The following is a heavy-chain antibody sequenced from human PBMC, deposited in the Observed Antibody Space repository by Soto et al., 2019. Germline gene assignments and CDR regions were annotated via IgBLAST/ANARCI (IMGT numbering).Heavy chain of an antibody. CDR1: GGTFSTYT. Sequence: VASVKVSCKASGGTFSTYTITWVRQAPGQGLGWMGRIIPIIGIINYAQKFQGRVTITADKFTGTAYMELTRLRSDDTAVYYCAGDPDSHYNDSHASSYPWGQGTLVTVSS. J-gene: IGHJ5*02. CDR3: AGDPDSHYNDSHASSYP. D-gene: IGHD3-22*01. V-gene: IGHV1-69*04. CDR2: IIPIIGII.